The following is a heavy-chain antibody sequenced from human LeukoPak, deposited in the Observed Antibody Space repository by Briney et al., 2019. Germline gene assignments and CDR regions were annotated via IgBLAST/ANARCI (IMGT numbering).Heavy chain of an antibody. CDR2: ISGSGGST. J-gene: IGHJ4*02. Sequence: PGGSLRLSCAASGFTFSSYAMSWVRQAPGKELEWVSAISGSGGSTYYADSVKGRFTISRDNSKNTLYLQMNSLRAEDTAVYYCAKDFSGEGDGYYFDYWGQGTLVTVSS. V-gene: IGHV3-23*01. CDR3: AKDFSGEGDGYYFDY. D-gene: IGHD3-10*01. CDR1: GFTFSSYA.